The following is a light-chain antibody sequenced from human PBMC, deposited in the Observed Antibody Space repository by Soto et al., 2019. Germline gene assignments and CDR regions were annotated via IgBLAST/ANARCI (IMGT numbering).Light chain of an antibody. CDR1: QSIRSN. V-gene: IGKV3D-15*01. J-gene: IGKJ5*01. CDR3: QQYNNWPAIT. Sequence: IVMTQSPPTLSVSPWERAALSCRASQSIRSNLAWYQQKPGQAPRLLRYGASTRATGIPARFSGSGSGTEFTLTISSLQSEDFAVYYCQQYNNWPAITFGQGTRLEIK. CDR2: GAS.